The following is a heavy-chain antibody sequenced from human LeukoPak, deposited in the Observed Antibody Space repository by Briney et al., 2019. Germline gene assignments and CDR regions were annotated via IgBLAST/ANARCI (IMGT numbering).Heavy chain of an antibody. CDR1: DYTFTSYG. V-gene: IGHV1-18*01. CDR3: ARGGPFSIAAARAYYFDY. J-gene: IGHJ4*02. D-gene: IGHD6-13*01. Sequence: GASVKVSCKASDYTFTSYGISWVRQAPGQGLEWMGWISPYSDNTNYAQNLQGRVTMTTDTSTSTAYMELRSLTSDDTAMYYCARGGPFSIAAARAYYFDYRGQGTLVTVSS. CDR2: ISPYSDNT.